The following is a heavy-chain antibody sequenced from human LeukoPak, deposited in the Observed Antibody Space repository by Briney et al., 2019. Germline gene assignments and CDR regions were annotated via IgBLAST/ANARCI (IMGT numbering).Heavy chain of an antibody. Sequence: SSETLSLTCTVSGGSISSSSYYWGWIRQPPGKGLEWIGSIYYSGSTYYNPSLKSRVTISVDTSKNQFSLKLSSVTAADTAVYYCARGLSYYYDSSGYSYWGQGTLVTVSS. D-gene: IGHD3-22*01. V-gene: IGHV4-39*01. J-gene: IGHJ4*02. CDR2: IYYSGST. CDR1: GGSISSSSYY. CDR3: ARGLSYYYDSSGYSY.